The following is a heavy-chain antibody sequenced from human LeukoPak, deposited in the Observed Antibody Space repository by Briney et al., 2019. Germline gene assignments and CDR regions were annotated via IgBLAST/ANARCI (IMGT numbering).Heavy chain of an antibody. CDR2: IKQDGSQK. CDR1: GFTLSGYW. Sequence: PAGSLRLSCAASGFTLSGYWMSWVRQAPGKGLEWVANIKQDGSQKYYVDSVEGRFTISRDNAKNSLHLLMNGLRAEDTAVYYCARAQKRGAYYFDYWGQGTLVIVSS. D-gene: IGHD5-24*01. J-gene: IGHJ4*02. V-gene: IGHV3-7*05. CDR3: ARAQKRGAYYFDY.